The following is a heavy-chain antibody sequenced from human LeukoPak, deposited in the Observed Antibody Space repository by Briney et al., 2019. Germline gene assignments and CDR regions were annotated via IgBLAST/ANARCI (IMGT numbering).Heavy chain of an antibody. CDR2: IIPIFGTA. D-gene: IGHD3-16*01. CDR3: ARETGGGAFDI. Sequence: ASVKVSCKASGYTFTSYGISWVRQAPGQGLEWMGGIIPIFGTANYAQKFQGRVTITADESTSTAYMELSSLRSEDTAVYYCARETGGGAFDIWGQGTMVTVSS. CDR1: GYTFTSYG. V-gene: IGHV1-69*13. J-gene: IGHJ3*02.